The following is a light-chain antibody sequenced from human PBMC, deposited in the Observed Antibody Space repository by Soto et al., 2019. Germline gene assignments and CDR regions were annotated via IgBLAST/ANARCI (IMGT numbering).Light chain of an antibody. CDR2: KAS. V-gene: IGKV1-5*03. J-gene: IGKJ1*01. CDR1: QSISSW. CDR3: QHYNSYSEA. Sequence: IHMAHSPSTLSASVVYRVTITCRASQSISSWLAWYQQKPGKAPKLLIYKASTLKSGVPSRFSGSGSGTEFTLTISSLQPDDFATYYCQHYNSYSEAFGQGTKVDIK.